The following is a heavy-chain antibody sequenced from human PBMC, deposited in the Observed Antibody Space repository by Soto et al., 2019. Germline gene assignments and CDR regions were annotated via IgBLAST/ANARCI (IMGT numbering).Heavy chain of an antibody. CDR3: AKDWAVAGTWGNCFDY. J-gene: IGHJ4*02. CDR2: ISWNSGTI. V-gene: IGHV3-9*01. CDR1: GFTFDDHS. D-gene: IGHD6-19*01. Sequence: EVQLVESGGGLVQPGRSLRLSCAASGFTFDDHSMHWVRQAPGKGLEWVSGISWNSGTIGYADSVKGRFTISRDNAKNSLYLQMNSQRPEDTAMYYCAKDWAVAGTWGNCFDYSGQGTLVTVSS.